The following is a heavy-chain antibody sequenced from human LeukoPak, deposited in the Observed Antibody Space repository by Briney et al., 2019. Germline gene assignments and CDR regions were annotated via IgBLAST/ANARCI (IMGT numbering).Heavy chain of an antibody. D-gene: IGHD6-19*01. CDR1: GYTFTGYY. V-gene: IGHV1-2*02. J-gene: IGHJ4*02. Sequence: ASVKVSCKASGYTFTGYYMHWVRQAPGQGLEWMGWINPNSGGTNYAQKFQGRVTMTRDTSISTAYMELTRLTYDDTAVYYCARDPLRGSSGWYEWGQGTLVTVSS. CDR2: INPNSGGT. CDR3: ARDPLRGSSGWYE.